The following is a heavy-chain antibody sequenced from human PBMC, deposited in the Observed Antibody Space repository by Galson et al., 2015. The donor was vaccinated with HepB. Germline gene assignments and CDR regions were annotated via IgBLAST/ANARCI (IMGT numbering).Heavy chain of an antibody. J-gene: IGHJ5*02. Sequence: SVKVSCKASGYTFTRYAMHWVRQAPGQRLEWMGWINAGNGNTKYSQKFQGRVTITRDTSASTAYMELSSLRSEDTAVYYCARDQRAYSSSWYWFDPWGQGTLVTVSS. CDR3: ARDQRAYSSSWYWFDP. CDR2: INAGNGNT. D-gene: IGHD6-13*01. V-gene: IGHV1-3*01. CDR1: GYTFTRYA.